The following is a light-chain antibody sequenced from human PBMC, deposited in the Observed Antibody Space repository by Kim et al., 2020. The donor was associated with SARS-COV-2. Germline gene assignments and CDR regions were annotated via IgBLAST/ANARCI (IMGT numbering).Light chain of an antibody. CDR1: VLAKKN. V-gene: IGLV3-27*01. CDR3: YSAADNNSWV. J-gene: IGLJ3*02. Sequence: VPQGQTARITCAGDVLAKKNAWWFQQKPGQAPVLVIYKDSERPSGIPERFSGSSSGTTVTLTISGAQVEDEADYYCYSAADNNSWVFGGGTQLTVL. CDR2: KDS.